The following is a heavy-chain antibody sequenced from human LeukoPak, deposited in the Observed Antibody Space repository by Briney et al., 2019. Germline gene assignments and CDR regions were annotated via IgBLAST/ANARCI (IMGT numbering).Heavy chain of an antibody. V-gene: IGHV1-8*01. Sequence: TSVKVSCKASGYTFTSYDINWVRQAPGQGLEWMGWMNPNSANTGYAQEFQGRVTITRDTSASTAYMELSSLRSEDMAVYYCARGRPVYYDYVWGSYRQKGAFDIWGQGTMVTVSS. J-gene: IGHJ3*02. CDR3: ARGRPVYYDYVWGSYRQKGAFDI. CDR2: MNPNSANT. CDR1: GYTFTSYD. D-gene: IGHD3-16*02.